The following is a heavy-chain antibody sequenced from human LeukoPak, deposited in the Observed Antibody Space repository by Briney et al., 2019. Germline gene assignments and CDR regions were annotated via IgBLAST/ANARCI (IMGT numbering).Heavy chain of an antibody. D-gene: IGHD3-10*01. CDR1: GYAFTSYG. V-gene: IGHV1-18*01. CDR3: GRRYYYGSGSYSDY. Sequence: GASVKVSCKASGYAFTSYGISWVRQAPGQGLDWMGWISDYNGNTQYAQKLQGKVNMNTDTSTSTVYMELRSLRSDDTAVYYCGRRYYYGSGSYSDYWGQGTLVTVS. J-gene: IGHJ4*02. CDR2: ISDYNGNT.